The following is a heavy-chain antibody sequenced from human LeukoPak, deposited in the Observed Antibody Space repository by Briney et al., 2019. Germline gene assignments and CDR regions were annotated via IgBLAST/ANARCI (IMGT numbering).Heavy chain of an antibody. V-gene: IGHV4-59*08. D-gene: IGHD6-19*01. CDR1: GGSISSYY. J-gene: IGHJ3*02. Sequence: SETLSLTCTVSGGSISSYYWSWIRQPPGKGLEWIGYIYYSGSTNYNPSLKSRVTISVDTSKNQFSLKLSSVTAADTAVYYCARLSGSGWFSVSDAFDIWGQGTMVTVSS. CDR3: ARLSGSGWFSVSDAFDI. CDR2: IYYSGST.